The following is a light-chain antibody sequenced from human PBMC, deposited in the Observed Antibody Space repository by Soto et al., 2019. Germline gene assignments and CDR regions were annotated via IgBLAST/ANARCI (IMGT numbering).Light chain of an antibody. J-gene: IGLJ2*01. V-gene: IGLV2-14*01. CDR1: SSDIGGYNY. CDR2: DVN. Sequence: QSVLTQPASVSGSPGQSITISCTGTSSDIGGYNYVSWYQQHPGKAPKVMIYDVNNRPSGVSNRFSGSKSGNTAALTISGLQAEDEADYYCSSYTSSGALVVFGGGTKVTVL. CDR3: SSYTSSGALVV.